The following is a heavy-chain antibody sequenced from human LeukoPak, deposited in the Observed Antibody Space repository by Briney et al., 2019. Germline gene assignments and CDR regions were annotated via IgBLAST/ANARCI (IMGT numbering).Heavy chain of an antibody. CDR1: GGSFSGYY. Sequence: PSETLSLTCAVYGGSFSGYYWSWIRQPPGKGLEWIGEINHSGSANYNPSLKSRVTISVDTSKNQFSLKLSSVTAADTAVYYCARRVWYYDSSGYYLYYYYYYMDVWGKGTTVTVSS. J-gene: IGHJ6*03. D-gene: IGHD3-22*01. CDR3: ARRVWYYDSSGYYLYYYYYYMDV. CDR2: INHSGSA. V-gene: IGHV4-34*01.